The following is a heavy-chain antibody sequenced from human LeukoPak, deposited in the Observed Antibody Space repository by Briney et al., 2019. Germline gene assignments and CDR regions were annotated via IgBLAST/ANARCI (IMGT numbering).Heavy chain of an antibody. CDR1: GFTFDDYA. V-gene: IGHV3-9*01. Sequence: GGSLRLSCAASGFTFDDYAMHWVRQAPGKGLEWVSGISWNSGSIGYADSVKGRFTISRDNAKNSLYLQMNSLRAEDTALYYCAREYSGYDRPAVAGTHYFDYWGQGTLVTVSS. D-gene: IGHD5-12*01. CDR2: ISWNSGSI. CDR3: AREYSGYDRPAVAGTHYFDY. J-gene: IGHJ4*02.